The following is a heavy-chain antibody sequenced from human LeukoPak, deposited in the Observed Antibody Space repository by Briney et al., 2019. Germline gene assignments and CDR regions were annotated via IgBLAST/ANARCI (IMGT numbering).Heavy chain of an antibody. CDR2: ISSSSSYI. J-gene: IGHJ3*02. Sequence: PGGSLRLSCAASGFTFSSSAMNWVRQAPGKGLEWVSSISSSSSYIYYADSVKGRFTISRDNAKNSLYLQMNSLRAEDTAVYYCARAAIVVVPAAHMRAAFDIWGQGTMVTVSS. CDR3: ARAAIVVVPAAHMRAAFDI. D-gene: IGHD2-2*01. CDR1: GFTFSSSA. V-gene: IGHV3-21*01.